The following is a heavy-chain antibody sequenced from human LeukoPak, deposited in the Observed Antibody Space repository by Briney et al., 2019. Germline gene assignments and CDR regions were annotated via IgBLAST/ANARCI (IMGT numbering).Heavy chain of an antibody. J-gene: IGHJ4*02. CDR3: ARDQYDTWSRRGNFDS. CDR2: IKLDGSEK. D-gene: IGHD3-3*01. V-gene: IGHV3-7*03. Sequence: GGSLRLSCAVSGFTVSGNDMSWVRQAPGKGLEWVANIKLDGSEKNYVDSVKGRFTISRDNTKNSLYLQMNSLRAEDTAVFYCARDQYDTWSRRGNFDSWGQGTLVIVSS. CDR1: GFTVSGND.